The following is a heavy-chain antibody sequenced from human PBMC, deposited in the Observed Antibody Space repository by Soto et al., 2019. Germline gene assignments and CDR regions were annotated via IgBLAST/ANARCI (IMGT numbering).Heavy chain of an antibody. CDR3: VTYSWNYDISSGDS. D-gene: IGHD1-7*01. J-gene: IGHJ4*02. CDR1: GFTFTAFA. V-gene: IGHV3-23*01. Sequence: GSLRLSCGASGFTFTAFAMTWVRQAPGRGLEWVSGITGSGGSTYYADSVKGRFTISRDNSKNTLYLQMDSLRVEDTAVYYCVTYSWNYDISSGDSWGQGTLVTVSS. CDR2: ITGSGGST.